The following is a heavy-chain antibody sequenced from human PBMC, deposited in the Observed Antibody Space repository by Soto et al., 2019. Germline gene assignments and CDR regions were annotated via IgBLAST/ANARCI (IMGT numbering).Heavy chain of an antibody. CDR2: IYYSGTT. V-gene: IGHV4-28*01. Sequence: QVQLQESGPGLVKPSDTLSLTCAVSGYSISSSNWWGWIRQPPGKGLEWIGYIYYSGTTYYNPSLKSRVTMSVDTSKHQFSLKLTAVTAVDTAVYYCARREIQGPIDCWGQGTLVTVSS. D-gene: IGHD1-26*01. CDR1: GYSISSSNW. J-gene: IGHJ4*02. CDR3: ARREIQGPIDC.